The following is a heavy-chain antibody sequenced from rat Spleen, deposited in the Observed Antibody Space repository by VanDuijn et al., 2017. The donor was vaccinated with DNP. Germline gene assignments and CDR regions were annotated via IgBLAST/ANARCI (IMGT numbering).Heavy chain of an antibody. J-gene: IGHJ2*01. V-gene: IGHV5-22*01. CDR3: ARRRYGYGLFDY. CDR2: ISYEGSSI. D-gene: IGHD1-7*01. Sequence: VQLVESGGGLVQPGRSLKLSCAASGFTFSNYDMAWVRQAPTKGLEWVASISYEGSSIHYGNSVKGRFTISRDTAKSTLYLQMNSLRSEDTATYYCARRRYGYGLFDYWGQGVMVTVSS. CDR1: GFTFSNYD.